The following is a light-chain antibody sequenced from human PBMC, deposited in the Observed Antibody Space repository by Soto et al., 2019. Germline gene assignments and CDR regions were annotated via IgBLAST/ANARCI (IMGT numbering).Light chain of an antibody. CDR1: QNVYTD. CDR2: GAS. CDR3: QQYNDWPRT. Sequence: EIVLTQSPDTLSLSPGERATLSCRASQNVYTDYLAWYQQRPGQPPRLLIYGASTRATGIAARFNGGGSGTEFTLTISSLQSEDFAIYYCQQYNDWPRTFGQGTKVDIK. V-gene: IGKV3-15*01. J-gene: IGKJ1*01.